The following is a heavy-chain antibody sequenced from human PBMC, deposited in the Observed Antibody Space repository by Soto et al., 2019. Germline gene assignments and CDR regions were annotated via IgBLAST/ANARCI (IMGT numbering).Heavy chain of an antibody. V-gene: IGHV3-74*01. CDR1: GFTFSSYG. CDR2: ISDDGTIT. Sequence: AGGSLRLSCAASGFTFSSYGMHWVRQAPGQGLVWVSRISDDGTITDYADSVKGRFTVSRDNARNTHSLQMNSLRSEDTAVYFCATAVDYDFWSGTTHYGMDVWGQGTTVTVSS. CDR3: ATAVDYDFWSGTTHYGMDV. J-gene: IGHJ6*02. D-gene: IGHD3-3*01.